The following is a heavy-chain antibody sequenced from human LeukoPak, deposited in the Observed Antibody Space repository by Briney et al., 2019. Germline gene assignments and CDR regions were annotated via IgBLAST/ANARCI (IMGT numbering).Heavy chain of an antibody. CDR2: IKQDGSET. D-gene: IGHD3-16*01. CDR1: GFTFCNYW. Sequence: GGSLRLSCTSSGFTFCNYWVSCVGQTPEKGLEWVANIKQDGSETVYVDSVKGRFTISRDNAQTSLYLQMNSLRAEDTAVYYCARLDPYVDRSSWGQGTLVTVSS. CDR3: ARLDPYVDRSS. J-gene: IGHJ4*02. V-gene: IGHV3-7*02.